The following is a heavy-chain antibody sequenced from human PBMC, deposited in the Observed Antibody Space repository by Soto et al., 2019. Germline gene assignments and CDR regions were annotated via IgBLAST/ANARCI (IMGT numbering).Heavy chain of an antibody. CDR2: ISYDGSNK. CDR1: GFTFSSYA. D-gene: IGHD1-1*01. J-gene: IGHJ4*02. V-gene: IGHV3-30-3*02. CDR3: AKELERHFDY. Sequence: GGSLRLSCAASGFTFSSYAMHWVRQAPGKGLEWVAVISYDGSNKYYADSVRGRFTISRDNSKNTLYLQMNSLRAEDTAVYYCAKELERHFDYWGQGTLVIVSS.